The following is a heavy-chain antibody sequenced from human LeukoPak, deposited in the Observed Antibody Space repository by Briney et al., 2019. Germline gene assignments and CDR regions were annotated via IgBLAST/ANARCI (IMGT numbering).Heavy chain of an antibody. Sequence: PGGSLRLSCAASGFTFSHCGMHWVRQAPGKGLEWVAVIWHDGSSKFYAGSVKGRFTISRDNFMKTVYLQMNSLRAEDTALYYCAKDAQRGFDYSNSLEYWGQGVLVTVSS. V-gene: IGHV3-33*06. CDR3: AKDAQRGFDYSNSLEY. J-gene: IGHJ4*02. CDR2: IWHDGSSK. CDR1: GFTFSHCG. D-gene: IGHD4-11*01.